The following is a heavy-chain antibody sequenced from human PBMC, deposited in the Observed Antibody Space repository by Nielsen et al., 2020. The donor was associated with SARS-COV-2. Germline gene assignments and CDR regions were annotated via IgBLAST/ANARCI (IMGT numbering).Heavy chain of an antibody. CDR2: IYYSGST. D-gene: IGHD3-10*01. J-gene: IGHJ5*02. CDR3: ARHSSDRGSGSYLGSGNNWFDP. V-gene: IGHV4-39*01. Sequence: PGKGLEWIGSIYYSGSTYYNPSLKSRVTISVDTSKNQFSLKLGSVTAADTAVYYCARHSSDRGSGSYLGSGNNWFDPWGQGTLVTVSS.